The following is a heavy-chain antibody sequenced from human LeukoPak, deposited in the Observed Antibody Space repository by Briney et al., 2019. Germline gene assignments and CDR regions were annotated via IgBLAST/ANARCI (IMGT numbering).Heavy chain of an antibody. D-gene: IGHD1-14*01. CDR2: ISGDGSST. CDR3: ARGSNGWSGIDY. Sequence: GGSLRLSCGASEFTFSVHWMYWGRRAPGEGLVWVSRISGDGSSTNYADSVKGRFAISRDNAKNTLYLQMNSLRAEDTSVYYCARGSNGWSGIDYWGQGTLVTVSS. J-gene: IGHJ4*02. V-gene: IGHV3-74*01. CDR1: EFTFSVHW.